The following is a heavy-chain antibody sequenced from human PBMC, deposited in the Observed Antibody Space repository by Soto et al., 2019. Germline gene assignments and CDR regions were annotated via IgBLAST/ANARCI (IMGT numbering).Heavy chain of an antibody. D-gene: IGHD1-26*01. CDR3: AKGIERGGYCAFDP. J-gene: IGHJ5*02. V-gene: IGHV3-23*01. Sequence: GGSLRLSCAASGFTFSSYAMSWVRQAPGKGLEWVSAISGSGGSTYYADSVKGRFTISRDNSKNTLYLQMNSLRAEDTAVDYCAKGIERGGYCAFDPWGQGTLVTVSS. CDR2: ISGSGGST. CDR1: GFTFSSYA.